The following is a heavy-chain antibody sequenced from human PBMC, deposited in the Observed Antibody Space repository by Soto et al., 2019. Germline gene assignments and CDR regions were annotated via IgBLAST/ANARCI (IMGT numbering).Heavy chain of an antibody. CDR1: GFTFSSYG. CDR2: IWYDGSNK. Sequence: GGSLRLSCAASGFTFSSYGMHWVRQAPGKGLEWVAVIWYDGSNKYYADSVKGRFTISRDNSKNTLYLQMNSLRAEDTAVYYCTTYDYIWGTYRYRWAYWGQGTLVTVSS. D-gene: IGHD3-16*02. V-gene: IGHV3-33*01. CDR3: TTYDYIWGTYRYRWAY. J-gene: IGHJ4*02.